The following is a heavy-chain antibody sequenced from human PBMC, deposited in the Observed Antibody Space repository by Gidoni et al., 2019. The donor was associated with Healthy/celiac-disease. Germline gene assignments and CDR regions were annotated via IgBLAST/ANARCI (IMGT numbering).Heavy chain of an antibody. CDR2: INHSGST. CDR3: ARVGIAARPIDY. D-gene: IGHD6-6*01. V-gene: IGHV4-34*01. CDR1: CGSFSGYY. J-gene: IGHJ4*02. Sequence: QVQLQQWGAGLLKPSETLSLTCPVYCGSFSGYYWSWIRQPPGKGLEWIGEINHSGSTNYNPSLKSRVTISVDTSKNQFSLKLSSVTAADTAVYYCARVGIAARPIDYWGQGTLVTVSS.